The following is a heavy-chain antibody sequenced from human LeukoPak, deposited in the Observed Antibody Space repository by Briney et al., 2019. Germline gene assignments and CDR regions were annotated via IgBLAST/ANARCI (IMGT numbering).Heavy chain of an antibody. CDR1: GGSISSYY. Sequence: SETLSLTCTVSGGSISSYYWSWIRQPPGKGLEWIGYIYYSGSTSYNPSLKSRVTISVDTSKIQFSLKLSSVTAADTAVYYCARRPVVGAWFDPWGQGTQVTASS. V-gene: IGHV4-59*08. CDR3: ARRPVVGAWFDP. CDR2: IYYSGST. D-gene: IGHD3-22*01. J-gene: IGHJ5*02.